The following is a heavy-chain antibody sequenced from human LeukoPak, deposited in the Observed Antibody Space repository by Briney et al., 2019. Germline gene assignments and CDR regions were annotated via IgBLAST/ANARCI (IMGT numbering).Heavy chain of an antibody. CDR3: ARDQWLDY. CDR2: IGTSGNII. Sequence: GGSLRLSCAASGFTFSGYIMNWVRQAPGKGLEWVAFIGTSGNIIYYADSVKGRFTVSRDNAKNSLYLRMNSLRAEDTAVYYCARDQWLDYWGQGTLVTVSS. J-gene: IGHJ4*02. V-gene: IGHV3-48*01. D-gene: IGHD2-8*01. CDR1: GFTFSGYI.